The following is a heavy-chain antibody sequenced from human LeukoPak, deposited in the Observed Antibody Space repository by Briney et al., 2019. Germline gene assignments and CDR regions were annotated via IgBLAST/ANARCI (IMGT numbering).Heavy chain of an antibody. CDR1: GFTVSTHY. V-gene: IGHV3-66*01. J-gene: IGHJ3*02. D-gene: IGHD4-17*01. Sequence: GGSLRLSCAASGFTVSTHYMSWVRQAPGTGLEWVSAVYPGGSTYYADSVKARFTMSRDNSRHTMYLQVNSLRAEDTAVYYCARVVVEQGRSDAFDIWGQGTLVTVSS. CDR3: ARVVVEQGRSDAFDI. CDR2: VYPGGST.